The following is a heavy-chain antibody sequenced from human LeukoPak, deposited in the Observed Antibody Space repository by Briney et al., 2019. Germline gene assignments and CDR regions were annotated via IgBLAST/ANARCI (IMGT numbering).Heavy chain of an antibody. D-gene: IGHD2-8*02. CDR2: IFPSGGEI. J-gene: IGHJ5*02. CDR1: GFTVSSNY. CDR3: ATYRQVLLPFGS. V-gene: IGHV3-53*01. Sequence: GGSLRLSCAASGFTVSSNYMSWVRQAPGKGLEWVSSIFPSGGEIHYADSVRGRFTISRDNSKSTLSLQMNSLRAEDTAIYYCATYRQVLLPFGSWGQGTLVTVSS.